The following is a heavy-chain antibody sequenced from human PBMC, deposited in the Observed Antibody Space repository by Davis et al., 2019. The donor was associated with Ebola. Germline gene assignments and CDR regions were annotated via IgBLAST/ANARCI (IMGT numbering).Heavy chain of an antibody. CDR3: AKVELAQYYYYYGMDV. D-gene: IGHD3-10*01. Sequence: PGGSLRLSCAASGFTFSSYSMNWVRQAPGKGLEWVSSISSSSYIYYADSVKGRFTISRDNAKNSLYLQMNSLRAEDTAVYYCAKVELAQYYYYYGMDVWGQGTTVTVSS. CDR1: GFTFSSYS. V-gene: IGHV3-21*04. J-gene: IGHJ6*02. CDR2: ISSSSYI.